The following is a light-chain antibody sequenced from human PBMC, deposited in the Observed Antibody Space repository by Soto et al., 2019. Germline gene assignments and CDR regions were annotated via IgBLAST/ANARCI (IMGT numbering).Light chain of an antibody. CDR3: QQYNNWPPWT. V-gene: IGKV3-15*01. CDR1: QSVSSK. CDR2: GAS. Sequence: EIVMTQSPATLSESPGERATLSCRASQSVSSKLAWYQQRPGQAPRLLIYGASTRATGIPARFSGSGSGTEFTLTISSLQSEDFAVYYCQQYNNWPPWTFGQGTKVEIK. J-gene: IGKJ1*01.